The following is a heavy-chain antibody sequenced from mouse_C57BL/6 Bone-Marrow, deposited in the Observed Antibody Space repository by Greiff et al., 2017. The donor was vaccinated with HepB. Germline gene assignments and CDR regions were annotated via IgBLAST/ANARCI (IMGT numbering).Heavy chain of an antibody. D-gene: IGHD2-3*01. V-gene: IGHV1-59*01. CDR3: ARDDGYYWGDY. Sequence: QVQLQQSGAELVRPGTSVKLSCKASGYTFTSYWMHWVKQRPGQGLEWIGVIDPSDSYTNYNQKFKGKATLTVDTSSSTAYMQLSSLTSEDSAVYYCARDDGYYWGDYWGQGTTLTVSS. CDR2: IDPSDSYT. J-gene: IGHJ2*01. CDR1: GYTFTSYW.